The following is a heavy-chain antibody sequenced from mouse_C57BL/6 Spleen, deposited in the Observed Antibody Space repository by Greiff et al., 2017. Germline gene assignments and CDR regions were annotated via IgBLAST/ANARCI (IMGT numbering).Heavy chain of an antibody. V-gene: IGHV5-16*01. Sequence: EVQLVESEGGLVQPGSSMKLSCTASGFTFSDYYMAWVRQVPEKGLEWVANINYDGSSTYYLDSLKSRFIISRDNAKNILYLKMSSLKSEDTATYYCAREDGYYNFDYWGQGTTLTVSS. CDR1: GFTFSDYY. D-gene: IGHD2-3*01. J-gene: IGHJ2*01. CDR3: AREDGYYNFDY. CDR2: INYDGSST.